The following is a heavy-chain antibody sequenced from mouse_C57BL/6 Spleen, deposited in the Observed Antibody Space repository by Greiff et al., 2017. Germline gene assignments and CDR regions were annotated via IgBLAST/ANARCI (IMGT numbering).Heavy chain of an antibody. CDR1: GYAFSSSW. CDR3: ARLITTVLDY. V-gene: IGHV1-82*01. J-gene: IGHJ2*01. Sequence: QVQLQQSGPELVKPGASVKISCKASGYAFSSSWMNWVKQRPGKGLEWIGRIYPGDGDTNYNGKFKGKATLTADKSSSTAYMQLSSLTSEDSAVYFCARLITTVLDYWGQGTTLTVSS. D-gene: IGHD1-1*01. CDR2: IYPGDGDT.